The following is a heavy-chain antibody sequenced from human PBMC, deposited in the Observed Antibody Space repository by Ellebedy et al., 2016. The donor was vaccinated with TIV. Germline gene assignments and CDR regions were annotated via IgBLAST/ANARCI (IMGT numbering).Heavy chain of an antibody. CDR3: ARAIRNTTMSHYYFDY. CDR2: IYQSGST. J-gene: IGHJ4*02. D-gene: IGHD5-18*01. CDR1: GGSIRSGGYS. Sequence: MPSETLSLTCAVSGGSIRSGGYSWSWIRQPPGKGLEWIGYIYQSGSTYYNPSLKSRVTISIDRSKNQFSLNLSSVTAADTAVYYCARAIRNTTMSHYYFDYWGQGTLVTVSS. V-gene: IGHV4-30-2*01.